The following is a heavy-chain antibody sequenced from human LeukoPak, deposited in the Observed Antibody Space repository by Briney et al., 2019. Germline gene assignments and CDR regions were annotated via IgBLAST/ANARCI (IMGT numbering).Heavy chain of an antibody. J-gene: IGHJ4*02. Sequence: GGSLRLSCAASGFTFSSYAMTWVRQAPGKGLEWVSSISDSGGSTYYADSVKGRFTISRDNSKNTLYLQMNILRVEDTAVYYCAKDFPSFFSWWGQGTLVTVSS. CDR2: ISDSGGST. CDR1: GFTFSSYA. V-gene: IGHV3-23*01. D-gene: IGHD2/OR15-2a*01. CDR3: AKDFPSFFSW.